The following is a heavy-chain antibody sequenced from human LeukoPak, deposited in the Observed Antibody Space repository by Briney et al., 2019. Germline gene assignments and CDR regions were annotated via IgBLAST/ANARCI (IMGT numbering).Heavy chain of an antibody. D-gene: IGHD6-19*01. V-gene: IGHV3-21*01. CDR3: ARDCSSGWYGLGAFDI. CDR1: GFTYSSYS. J-gene: IGHJ3*02. CDR2: ISSSSSYI. Sequence: KPGGPLTLSCAASGFTYSSYSMNWARQAPGKGLEWVSSISSSSSYIYSADSVKGRFTISRDNAKDSLYLQMNSLRAEDTAVYYCARDCSSGWYGLGAFDIWGQGTMVTVSS.